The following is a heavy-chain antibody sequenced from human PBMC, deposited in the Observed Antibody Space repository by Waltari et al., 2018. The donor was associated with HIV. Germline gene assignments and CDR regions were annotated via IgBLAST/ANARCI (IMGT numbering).Heavy chain of an antibody. CDR3: ARGSQHHDH. J-gene: IGHJ5*02. V-gene: IGHV4-34*01. Sequence: QVQLQQWGTGLLKPSGPLSPRCALYGTSFSGYYWSWIRQTPALGLEWIGEVSHSADTNYNPSFAGRVSISADVSKNQLSLNLTSLTAADTGVYFCARGSQHHDHWGQGTPVTVSS. CDR1: GTSFSGYY. CDR2: VSHSADT.